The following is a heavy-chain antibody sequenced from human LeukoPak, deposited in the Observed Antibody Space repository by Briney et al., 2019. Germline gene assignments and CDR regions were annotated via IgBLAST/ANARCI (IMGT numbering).Heavy chain of an antibody. V-gene: IGHV1-46*01. D-gene: IGHD3-3*01. Sequence: ASVKVSCKASGYTFTSYYMHWVRQAPGQGLEWMGMINPSGGSTSYAQKFQGRVTMTRDTSTSTVYMELSSLRSEDTAVYYCARDLQPPYYDFWSGIHYYYYMDVWGKGTTVTVSS. CDR3: ARDLQPPYYDFWSGIHYYYYMDV. CDR1: GYTFTSYY. J-gene: IGHJ6*03. CDR2: INPSGGST.